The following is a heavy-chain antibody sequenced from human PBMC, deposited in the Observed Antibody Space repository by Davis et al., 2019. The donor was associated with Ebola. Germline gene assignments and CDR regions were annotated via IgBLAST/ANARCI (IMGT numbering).Heavy chain of an antibody. CDR2: IYPGDSDT. CDR3: ARGDSSGYSLARPFEY. V-gene: IGHV5-51*01. D-gene: IGHD3-22*01. CDR1: GFRFIKHW. J-gene: IGHJ4*02. Sequence: GESLTISCQGSGFRFIKHWIGWVRQMPGKGLEWMGIIYPGDSDTRYSPSFQGQVTISADKSINTAYLQWSSLKASDTAMYYCARGDSSGYSLARPFEYWGQGTLVTVSS.